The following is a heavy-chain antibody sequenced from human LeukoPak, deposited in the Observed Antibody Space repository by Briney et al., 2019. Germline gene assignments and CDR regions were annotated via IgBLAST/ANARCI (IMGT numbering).Heavy chain of an antibody. V-gene: IGHV4-34*01. CDR2: INHSGST. Sequence: SETLSLNCAVYGGSFSGYYWSWIRQPPGKGLEWIGEINHSGSTNYNPSLKSRVTISVDTSKNQFSLKLSSVTAADTAVYYCARGGWDCSSTSCYRLKFDYWGQGTLVTVSS. J-gene: IGHJ4*02. D-gene: IGHD2-2*01. CDR3: ARGGWDCSSTSCYRLKFDY. CDR1: GGSFSGYY.